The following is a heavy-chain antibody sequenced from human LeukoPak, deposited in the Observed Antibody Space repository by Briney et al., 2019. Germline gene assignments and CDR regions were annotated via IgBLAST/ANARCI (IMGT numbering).Heavy chain of an antibody. CDR1: GGSISSSSYY. CDR2: VYYTGAS. J-gene: IGHJ4*02. D-gene: IGHD3-10*01. Sequence: SETLSLTCTVSGGSISSSSYYWGWIRQPPGKGLEWIGSVYYTGASYYNPSLKSRVTISIDTSKKHFSLKLTSVTAADTAVYYCARTTPYGSGGYYPFPHHFDYWGQGTLVTVSS. CDR3: ARTTPYGSGGYYPFPHHFDY. V-gene: IGHV4-39*07.